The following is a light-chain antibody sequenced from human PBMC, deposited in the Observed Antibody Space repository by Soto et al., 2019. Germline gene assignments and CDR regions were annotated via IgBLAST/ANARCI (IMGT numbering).Light chain of an antibody. Sequence: EIVLTQSPGTLSLSPGERATLSCRASESVSSNYLAWYQQKPGQAPRLLIYGASTRASGIPDRFSGSGSGTDFTLTISALEPEDSAVYYCQRYGSSRGTFGHGTKLEIK. CDR1: ESVSSNY. CDR3: QRYGSSRGT. V-gene: IGKV3-20*01. J-gene: IGKJ2*01. CDR2: GAS.